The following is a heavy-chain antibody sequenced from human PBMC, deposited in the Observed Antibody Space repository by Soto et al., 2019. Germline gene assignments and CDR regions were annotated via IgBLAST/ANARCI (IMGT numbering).Heavy chain of an antibody. CDR2: ISGSGGST. CDR1: GFTFSSYA. V-gene: IGHV3-23*01. CDR3: AKDLLIVGATPSGFDY. J-gene: IGHJ4*02. D-gene: IGHD1-26*01. Sequence: GSLRLSCAASGFTFSSYAMSWVRQAPGKGLEWVSAISGSGGSTYYADSVKGRFTISRDNSKNTLYLQMNSLRAEDTAVYYCAKDLLIVGATPSGFDYWGQGTLVTVSS.